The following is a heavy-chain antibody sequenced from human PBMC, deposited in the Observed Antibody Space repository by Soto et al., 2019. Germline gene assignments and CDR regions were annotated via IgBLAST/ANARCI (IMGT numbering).Heavy chain of an antibody. CDR1: GGTFSSYA. D-gene: IGHD6-19*01. Sequence: QVQLVQSGAEVKKPGSSVKVSCKASGGTFSSYAISWVRQAPGQGLEWMGGIIPIFGTANYSQKFQGRVTITADESTISAYMELSSLRSEDTGVYFLAREVGNAVDGTYYCDYCGQGTLVTVSS. CDR2: IIPIFGTA. CDR3: AREVGNAVDGTYYCDY. J-gene: IGHJ4*02. V-gene: IGHV1-69*12.